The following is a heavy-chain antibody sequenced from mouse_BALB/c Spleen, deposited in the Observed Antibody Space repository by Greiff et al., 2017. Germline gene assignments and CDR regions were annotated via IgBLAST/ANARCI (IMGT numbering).Heavy chain of an antibody. CDR1: GFTFSSYG. D-gene: IGHD2-14*01. CDR3: ARKNRDDWFAY. V-gene: IGHV5-6*01. CDR2: ISSGGSYT. Sequence: EVKLMESGGDLVKPGGSLKLSCAASGFTFSSYGMSWVRQTPDKRLEWVATISSGGSYTYYPDSVKGRFTISRDNAKNTLYLQMSSLKSEDTAMYYCARKNRDDWFAYWGQGTLVTVSA. J-gene: IGHJ3*01.